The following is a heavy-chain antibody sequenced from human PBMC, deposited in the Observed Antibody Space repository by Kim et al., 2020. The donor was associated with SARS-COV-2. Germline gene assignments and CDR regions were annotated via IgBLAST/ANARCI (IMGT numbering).Heavy chain of an antibody. V-gene: IGHV6-1*01. J-gene: IGHJ3*02. Sequence: WLGKTWFRSKWYNQYTEYSHALKGRITISPDTSKNQFSLQLNSVTPEDTAVYYCARDSLDGRGLDAFDIWGQGTIVTVSS. CDR3: ARDSLDGRGLDAFDI. CDR2: TWFRSKWYN. D-gene: IGHD2-8*01.